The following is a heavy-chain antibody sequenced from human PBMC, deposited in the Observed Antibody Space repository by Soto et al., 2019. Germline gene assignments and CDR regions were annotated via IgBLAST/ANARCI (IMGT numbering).Heavy chain of an antibody. Sequence: SETLSLTCAVYGGSFSGYYWSWIRQPPGKGLEWIGEINHSGSTNYNPSLKSRVTISVDTSKNQFSLKLSSVTAADTAVYYCARCDFWSGYPSLRYYYYGMDVWGQGTTVTVAS. J-gene: IGHJ6*02. D-gene: IGHD3-3*01. CDR2: INHSGST. CDR1: GGSFSGYY. CDR3: ARCDFWSGYPSLRYYYYGMDV. V-gene: IGHV4-34*01.